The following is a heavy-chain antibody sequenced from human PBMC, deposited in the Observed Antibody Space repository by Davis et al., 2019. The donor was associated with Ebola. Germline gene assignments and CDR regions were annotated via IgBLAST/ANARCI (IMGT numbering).Heavy chain of an antibody. Sequence: ASVKVSCKASGYTFTNYYMHWVRQAPGQRLEWMGRIYPFNGATNFADNFQGRVTMTTDMSITTAYMELSSLNSDDTAIYYCARPILPEVTHCGVDYWGQGTLVTVSS. CDR2: IYPFNGAT. CDR3: ARPILPEVTHCGVDY. D-gene: IGHD1-14*01. J-gene: IGHJ4*02. CDR1: GYTFTNYY. V-gene: IGHV1-2*06.